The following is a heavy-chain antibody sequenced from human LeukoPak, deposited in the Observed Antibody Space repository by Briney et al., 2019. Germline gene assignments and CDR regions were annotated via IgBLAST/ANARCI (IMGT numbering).Heavy chain of an antibody. D-gene: IGHD3-10*01. CDR1: GYTFTAYY. V-gene: IGHV1-2*02. CDR3: ARNYYGSGNYYLGGY. CDR2: INPNSGGT. Sequence: ASVKVSCKASGYTFTAYYMHWVRQAPGQGLEWMGWINPNSGGTNYAQKFQGRVTMTRDTSLSTAYMELSWLGSDATAVYYCARNYYGSGNYYLGGYWGQGTLVTVSS. J-gene: IGHJ4*02.